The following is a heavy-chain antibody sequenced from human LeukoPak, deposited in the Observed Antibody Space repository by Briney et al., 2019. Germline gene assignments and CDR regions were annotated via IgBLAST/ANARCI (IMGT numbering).Heavy chain of an antibody. J-gene: IGHJ4*02. V-gene: IGHV3-33*01. CDR2: VWYDGSDT. CDR1: GFTFNTYA. D-gene: IGHD6-13*01. Sequence: QPGRSLRLSCAASGFTFNTYAMHWVRRAPGKGLEWVAVVWYDGSDTYYGDSVKGRFTISRDNFKNTLYLQMNSLRGEDTAVYYCARGGSTWCYFDYWGQGTLVTVSS. CDR3: ARGGSTWCYFDY.